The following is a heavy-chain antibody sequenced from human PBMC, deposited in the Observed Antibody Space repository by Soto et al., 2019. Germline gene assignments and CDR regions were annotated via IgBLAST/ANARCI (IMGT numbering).Heavy chain of an antibody. CDR3: ARDQLGNPGAFDI. CDR1: GYTFTSYY. D-gene: IGHD1-1*01. Sequence: GASVKVSCKASGYTFTSYYMHWVRQAPGQGLEWMGIINPSGGSTNYAQKFQGRVTMTRDTSTITVYMELSSLRSEDTAVYYCARDQLGNPGAFDIWGQGTMVTVSS. J-gene: IGHJ3*02. V-gene: IGHV1-46*01. CDR2: INPSGGST.